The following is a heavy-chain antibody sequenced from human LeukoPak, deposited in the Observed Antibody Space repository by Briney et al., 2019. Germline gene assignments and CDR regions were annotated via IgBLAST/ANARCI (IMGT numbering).Heavy chain of an antibody. V-gene: IGHV4-34*01. Sequence: SETLSLTCAVSGGSFSGNHWTWIRQPPGKGLEWIGEINHSGSTNYNPSLKSRVTISVDTSKNQFSLKLTSVTAADTSVYYCARGDLWGQGTLVTVSS. J-gene: IGHJ5*02. CDR3: ARGDL. CDR2: INHSGST. CDR1: GGSFSGNH.